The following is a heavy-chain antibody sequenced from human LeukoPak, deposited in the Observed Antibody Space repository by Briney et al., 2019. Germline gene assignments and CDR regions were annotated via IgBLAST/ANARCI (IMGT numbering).Heavy chain of an antibody. Sequence: PSETLSLTCTVSGGSISSYYWSWIRQPPGKGLEWIGYIYYSGSTNYNPSLKSRVTISVDTSKNQFSLKLSSVTAADTAVYYCARAKVLEWSYNWFDPWGQGTLVTVSS. CDR3: ARAKVLEWSYNWFDP. CDR1: GGSISSYY. D-gene: IGHD3-3*01. CDR2: IYYSGST. J-gene: IGHJ5*02. V-gene: IGHV4-59*01.